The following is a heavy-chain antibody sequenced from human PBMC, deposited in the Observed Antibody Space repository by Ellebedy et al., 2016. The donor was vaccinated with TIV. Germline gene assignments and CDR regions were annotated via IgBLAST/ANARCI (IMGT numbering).Heavy chain of an antibody. CDR2: IKQDGSEK. CDR3: ARGSSGWYVPVPNMDV. Sequence: GESLKISXAASGFTFSSYAMSWVRQAPGKGLEWVANIKQDGSEKYYVDSVKGRFTISRDNAKNSLYLQMNSLRAEDTAVYYCARGSSGWYVPVPNMDVWGQGTTVTVSS. CDR1: GFTFSSYA. V-gene: IGHV3-7*01. D-gene: IGHD6-19*01. J-gene: IGHJ6*02.